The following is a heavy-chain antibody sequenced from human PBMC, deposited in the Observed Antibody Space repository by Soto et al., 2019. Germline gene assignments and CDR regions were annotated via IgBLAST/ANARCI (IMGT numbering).Heavy chain of an antibody. CDR2: ISGSGGST. CDR1: GFTFSSYA. D-gene: IGHD2-2*01. J-gene: IGHJ5*02. V-gene: IGHV3-23*01. CDR3: AKDRGRPIVVVPAALVPTVDP. Sequence: GGSLRLSCAASGFTFSSYAMSWVRQAPGKGLEWVSAISGSGGSTYYADSVKGRFTISRDNSKNTLYLQMNSLRAEDTAVYYCAKDRGRPIVVVPAALVPTVDPWGQGTLVTAPQ.